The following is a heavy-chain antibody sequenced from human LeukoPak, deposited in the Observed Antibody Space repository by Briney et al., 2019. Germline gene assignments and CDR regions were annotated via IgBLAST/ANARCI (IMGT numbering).Heavy chain of an antibody. CDR1: GYTFTGYY. D-gene: IGHD2-2*01. Sequence: ASVKVSCKASGYTFTGYYMHWVRQAPGQGLEWMGWINPNSGGTNYAQKFQGRVTMTRDTSISTAYMELSRLRPDDTAVYYCARVWGIVVVPAAAFDPWGQGTLVTVSS. CDR2: INPNSGGT. V-gene: IGHV1-2*02. CDR3: ARVWGIVVVPAAAFDP. J-gene: IGHJ5*02.